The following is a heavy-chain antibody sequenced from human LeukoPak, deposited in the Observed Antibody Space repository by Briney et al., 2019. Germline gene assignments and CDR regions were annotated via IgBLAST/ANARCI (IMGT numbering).Heavy chain of an antibody. Sequence: GRSLRLSCAASGFTFSSYAMSWVRQAPGKGLEWVSAISGSGGSTYYADSVKGRFTISRDNSKNTLYLQMNSLRAEDTAVYYCAKDQDIVGATFDYWGQGTLVTVSS. V-gene: IGHV3-23*01. D-gene: IGHD1-26*01. J-gene: IGHJ4*02. CDR3: AKDQDIVGATFDY. CDR2: ISGSGGST. CDR1: GFTFSSYA.